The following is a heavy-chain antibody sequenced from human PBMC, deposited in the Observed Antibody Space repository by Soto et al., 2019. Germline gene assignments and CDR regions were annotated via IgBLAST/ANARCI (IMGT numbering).Heavy chain of an antibody. V-gene: IGHV3-23*01. J-gene: IGHJ4*02. Sequence: PGGSLRLSCAASGFTFSIYAMTWVRQAPGEGLEWVSTTGATGRTTYYADSVKGRFTVSRDNSKNTLDLQMSSLRAEDTAVYYCATVHNTSRSFDYWGQGTLVTVSS. CDR2: TGATGRTT. CDR3: ATVHNTSRSFDY. D-gene: IGHD1-20*01. CDR1: GFTFSIYA.